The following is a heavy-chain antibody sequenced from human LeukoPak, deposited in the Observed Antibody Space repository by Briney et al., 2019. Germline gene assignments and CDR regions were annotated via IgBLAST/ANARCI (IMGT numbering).Heavy chain of an antibody. CDR3: ARAPSEIGGYYPEYFRH. D-gene: IGHD3-22*01. CDR2: IESDGST. V-gene: IGHV3-74*01. CDR1: GFTFSTYW. J-gene: IGHJ1*01. Sequence: GGSLRLSCAASGFTFSTYWMHWVRQAPGEGLVWVSRIESDGSTNYADSVKGRFTISRDNAKNTVSLQMNSLRPEDTGVYYCARAPSEIGGYYPEYFRHWGQGTLVTVSS.